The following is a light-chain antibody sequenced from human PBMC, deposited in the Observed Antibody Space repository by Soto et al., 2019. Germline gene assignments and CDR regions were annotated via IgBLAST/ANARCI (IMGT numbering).Light chain of an antibody. V-gene: IGLV2-14*01. CDR1: SSDVGGYNY. CDR2: EVS. J-gene: IGLJ1*01. CDR3: PSYTSSSTLDV. Sequence: QSALTQPASVSGSPGQSITISCTGTSSDVGGYNYVSWYQQHPGKAPKLMIYEVSNRPLGVSNRFSGSKSGNTASLTISGLHAEDEADYYCPSYTSSSTLDVFGTWNQLTVL.